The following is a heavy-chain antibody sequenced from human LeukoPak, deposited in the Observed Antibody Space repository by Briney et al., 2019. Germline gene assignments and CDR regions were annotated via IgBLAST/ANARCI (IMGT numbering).Heavy chain of an antibody. CDR3: ARLSKGRYFDYIFDY. CDR1: DGSVRSSLNY. D-gene: IGHD3-9*01. CDR2: AYYTGST. J-gene: IGHJ4*02. Sequence: SETLSLTCTVSDGSVRSSLNYWGWIRQPPGKGLEWIGNAYYTGSTYSNPTLKSRVTMSVDTSKNQFSLKLNSVTAADTAVYYCARLSKGRYFDYIFDYWGQGTLLTVSS. V-gene: IGHV4-39*01.